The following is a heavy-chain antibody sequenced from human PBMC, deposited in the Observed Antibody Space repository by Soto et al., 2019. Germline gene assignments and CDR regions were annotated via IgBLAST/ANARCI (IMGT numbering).Heavy chain of an antibody. Sequence: SVKVSCKASGGTFSSYAISWVRQAPGQGLEWMGGIIPIFGTANYAQKFQGRVTITADESTSTAYMELSSLRSEDTAVYYCARDTAMAPAYFDYWGQGTLVTVSS. J-gene: IGHJ4*02. D-gene: IGHD5-18*01. CDR1: GGTFSSYA. V-gene: IGHV1-69*13. CDR3: ARDTAMAPAYFDY. CDR2: IIPIFGTA.